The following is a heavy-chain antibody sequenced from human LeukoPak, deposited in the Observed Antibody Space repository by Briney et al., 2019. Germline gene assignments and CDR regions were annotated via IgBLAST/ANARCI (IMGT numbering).Heavy chain of an antibody. CDR3: ARRVISEFSIDKGNWLDP. CDR2: ILSSGST. V-gene: IGHV4-4*09. CDR1: GGSISNYY. D-gene: IGHD3-3*02. Sequence: SETLSPTCTVSGGSISNYYWNWIRQSPGKGLEWIGYILSSGSTHHNPSLTGRISLSVDTSKNQFSLKLSSVTAADTAVYYCARRVISEFSIDKGNWLDPWGQGTLVTVSS. J-gene: IGHJ5*02.